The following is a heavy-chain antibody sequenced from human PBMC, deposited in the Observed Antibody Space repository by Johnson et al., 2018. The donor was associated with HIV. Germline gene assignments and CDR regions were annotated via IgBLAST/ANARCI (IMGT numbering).Heavy chain of an antibody. D-gene: IGHD3-10*01. CDR2: IRYDGSNK. CDR1: GFTFSSYG. Sequence: QMLLVESGGGVVQPGGSLRLSCAASGFTFSSYGMHWVHQAPGKGLEWVAFIRYDGSNKYYADSVKGRFTISRDNSKNTLYLQMNSLRAEDTAVYYCAKDLYYYGSGKLDAFDIWGQGTMVTVSS. V-gene: IGHV3-30*02. J-gene: IGHJ3*02. CDR3: AKDLYYYGSGKLDAFDI.